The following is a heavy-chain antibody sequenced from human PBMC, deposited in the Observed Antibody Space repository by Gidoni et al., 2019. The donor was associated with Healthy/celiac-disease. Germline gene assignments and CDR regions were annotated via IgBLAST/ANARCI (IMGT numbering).Heavy chain of an antibody. V-gene: IGHV4-59*01. CDR3: ARVYSSSWPDAFDI. D-gene: IGHD6-13*01. J-gene: IGHJ3*02. Sequence: QVQLQESGPGLVKPSETLSLTCTVSGGSISSYYWSWIRQPPGKGLEWIGYIYYSGSTNYNPSLKSRVTISVDTSKNQFSLKLSSVTAADTAVYYCARVYSSSWPDAFDIWGQGTMVTVSS. CDR2: IYYSGST. CDR1: GGSISSYY.